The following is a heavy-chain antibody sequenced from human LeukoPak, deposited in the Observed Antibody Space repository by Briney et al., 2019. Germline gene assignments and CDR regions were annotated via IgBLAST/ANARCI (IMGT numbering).Heavy chain of an antibody. CDR2: ISSSSSYI. Sequence: GGSLRLSCAASGFTFSSYSMDWVRQAPGKGLEWVSSISSSSSYIYYADSVKGRFTISRDNAKNSLYLQMNSLRAEDTAVYYCAKPLYSSGWYYFDYWGQGTLVTVSS. V-gene: IGHV3-21*04. J-gene: IGHJ4*02. CDR1: GFTFSSYS. CDR3: AKPLYSSGWYYFDY. D-gene: IGHD6-19*01.